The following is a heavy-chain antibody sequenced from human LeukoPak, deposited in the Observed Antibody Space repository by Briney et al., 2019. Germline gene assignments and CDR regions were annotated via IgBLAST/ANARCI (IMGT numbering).Heavy chain of an antibody. CDR2: IRYDGSNK. CDR3: AKEYYGGYETRPYYYYYMDV. CDR1: GFTFSSYD. D-gene: IGHD5-12*01. V-gene: IGHV3-30*02. Sequence: GGSLRLSCAASGFTFSSYDMHWVRQAPGKGLEWVAFIRYDGSNKYYADSVKGRFTISRDNSKNTLYLQMNSLRAEDTAVYYCAKEYYGGYETRPYYYYYMDVWGKGTTVTVSS. J-gene: IGHJ6*03.